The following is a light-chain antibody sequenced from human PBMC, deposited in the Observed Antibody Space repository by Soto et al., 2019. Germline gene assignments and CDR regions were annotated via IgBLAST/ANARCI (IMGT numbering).Light chain of an antibody. CDR1: SSNIGAGYD. V-gene: IGLV1-40*01. J-gene: IGLJ2*01. Sequence: QSVLTQPPSVSGAPGQRVTISCTGSSSNIGAGYDVHWYQQLPGKAPKILIYGNSNRPSGVPDRFSGSKSGTSASLAITGLQAEDEADYYCQSYDSSLSGYVVFGGGTKLTVL. CDR3: QSYDSSLSGYVV. CDR2: GNS.